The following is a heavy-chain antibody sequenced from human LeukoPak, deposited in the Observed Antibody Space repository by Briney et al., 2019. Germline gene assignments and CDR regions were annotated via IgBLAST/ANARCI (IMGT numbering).Heavy chain of an antibody. CDR1: GGSVSSGSYY. D-gene: IGHD6-13*01. CDR2: IYYSEST. J-gene: IGHJ1*01. Sequence: SETLSLTCTVSGGSVSSGSYYWSWIRQPPGKGLEWIGYIYYSESTNYNPSLKSRVTISVDTSKNQFSLKLSSVTAADTAVYYCAGSIAAAGRGYFQHWGQGTLVTVSS. V-gene: IGHV4-61*01. CDR3: AGSIAAAGRGYFQH.